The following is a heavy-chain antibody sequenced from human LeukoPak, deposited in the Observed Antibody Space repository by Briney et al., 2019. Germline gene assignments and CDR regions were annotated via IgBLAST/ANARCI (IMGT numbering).Heavy chain of an antibody. Sequence: PSETLSLTCTVSGGSISSYYWSWIRQPPGKGLEWIGYIYYSGSTNYNPSLKSRVTISVDTSKNQFSLKLSSVTAADTAVYYCARGSTIFGFYYYYYMDVWGKGTTVTVSS. J-gene: IGHJ6*03. CDR2: IYYSGST. CDR3: ARGSTIFGFYYYYYMDV. CDR1: GGSISSYY. D-gene: IGHD3-3*01. V-gene: IGHV4-59*01.